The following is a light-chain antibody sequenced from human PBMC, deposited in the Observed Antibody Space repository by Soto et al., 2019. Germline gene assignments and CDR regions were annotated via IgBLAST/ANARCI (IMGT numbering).Light chain of an antibody. J-gene: IGLJ1*01. CDR2: DVN. CDR1: SSDVGVYNY. V-gene: IGLV2-11*01. Sequence: QSALTQPRSVSGSPGQSVTISCTGTSSDVGVYNYVSWYQQSPGRAPQLMIYDVNKRPSGVPDRFSASKSANTASLTISGLQADDEADYYCSSYAGSYSYVFGTGTKVTVL. CDR3: SSYAGSYSYV.